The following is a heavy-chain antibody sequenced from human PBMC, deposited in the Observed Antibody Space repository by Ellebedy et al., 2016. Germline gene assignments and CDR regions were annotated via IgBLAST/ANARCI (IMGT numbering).Heavy chain of an antibody. CDR2: IYYSGST. Sequence: GSLRLSCTVSGGSISSSSYYWGWIRQPPGKGLEWIGSIYYSGSTYYNPSLKSRVTISVDTSKNQFSLKLSSVTAADTAVYYYARHWGDDSSGLIDAFDIWGQGTMVTVSS. CDR3: ARHWGDDSSGLIDAFDI. D-gene: IGHD3-22*01. CDR1: GGSISSSSYY. V-gene: IGHV4-39*01. J-gene: IGHJ3*02.